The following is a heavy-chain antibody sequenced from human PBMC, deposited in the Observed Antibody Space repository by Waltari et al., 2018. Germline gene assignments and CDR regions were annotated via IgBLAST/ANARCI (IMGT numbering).Heavy chain of an antibody. CDR3: AKTQDFDFWSGSYFDH. D-gene: IGHD3-3*01. CDR2: ISGSGGTT. CDR1: GFIFTSYA. Sequence: EVQLLESGGGLVQPGGSRRLSCAASGFIFTSYALSWVRQAPGKGLEWVSGISGSGGTTYYAASVKGRLTISRDNSNDTVYLQMNSLTAEDTAVYYCAKTQDFDFWSGSYFDHWGQGALVNVFS. J-gene: IGHJ4*02. V-gene: IGHV3-23*01.